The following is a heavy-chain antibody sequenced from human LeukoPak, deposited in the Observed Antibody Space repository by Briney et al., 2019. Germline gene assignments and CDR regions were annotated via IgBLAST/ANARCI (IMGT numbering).Heavy chain of an antibody. V-gene: IGHV3-11*01. Sequence: GGALTLSCAASGFTFSDYYMSWLRQAPGKGLEGVSYISSSGSTIYYADSVQGRFTIYRDSAKNSLYLQMNSLRAEDTAVYYCARVTEGYGFYWGQGTLVTVSS. D-gene: IGHD3-3*01. J-gene: IGHJ4*02. CDR2: ISSSGSTI. CDR3: ARVTEGYGFY. CDR1: GFTFSDYY.